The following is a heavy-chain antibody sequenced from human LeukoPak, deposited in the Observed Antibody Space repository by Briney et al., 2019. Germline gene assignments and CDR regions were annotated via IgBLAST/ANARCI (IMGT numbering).Heavy chain of an antibody. D-gene: IGHD4-17*01. J-gene: IGHJ4*02. CDR3: ARQGNGDLYYFDY. Sequence: SETLSLTCTVSGGSTSYYYWSWIRQPPGKGLEWIGYIYYSGSTKYSPSLKSQITISVDTSKNQFSLKLSSVTAADTAMYYCARQGNGDLYYFDYWGQGTLVTVSS. CDR1: GGSTSYYY. CDR2: IYYSGST. V-gene: IGHV4-59*08.